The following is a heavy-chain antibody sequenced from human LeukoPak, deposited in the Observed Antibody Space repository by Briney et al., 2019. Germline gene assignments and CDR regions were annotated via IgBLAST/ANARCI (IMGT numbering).Heavy chain of an antibody. CDR3: ARGFIHVGSCDAFDI. V-gene: IGHV3-33*01. D-gene: IGHD2-21*01. Sequence: GGSLRLSCAASGFTFSSYGMHWVRQAPGKGLEWVAVIWYDGSNKYYADSVKGRFTISRDNSKNTLYLQMNSLRAEDTAVYYCARGFIHVGSCDAFDIWGQGTMVTVSS. CDR1: GFTFSSYG. CDR2: IWYDGSNK. J-gene: IGHJ3*02.